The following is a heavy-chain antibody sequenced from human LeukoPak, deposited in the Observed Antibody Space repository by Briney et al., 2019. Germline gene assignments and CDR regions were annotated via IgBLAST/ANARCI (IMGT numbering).Heavy chain of an antibody. V-gene: IGHV4-59*01. D-gene: IGHD3-9*01. Sequence: SETLSLXCTVSGGSISSYYWSRIRQPPGKGLEWIGYIYYSGSTNYNPSLKSRVTISVDTSKNQFSLKLSSVTAADTAVYYCARGGARYHRNAFDIWGQGTMVTVSS. CDR1: GGSISSYY. CDR2: IYYSGST. CDR3: ARGGARYHRNAFDI. J-gene: IGHJ3*02.